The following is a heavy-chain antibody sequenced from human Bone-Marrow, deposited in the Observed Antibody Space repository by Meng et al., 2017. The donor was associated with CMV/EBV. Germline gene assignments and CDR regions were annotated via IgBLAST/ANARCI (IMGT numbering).Heavy chain of an antibody. CDR2: IIYMFGTV. CDR1: GGTFSSYA. Sequence: SVKVSCKASGGTFSSYAISWVRQAPGQGLEWMGGIIYMFGTVNYEQKFQGRVTITTDESTTTAYMELSSLRSEDTAVYYCASSLYVVSPRHYYYYYVMDVWGQGTTVTVSS. J-gene: IGHJ6*02. CDR3: ASSLYVVSPRHYYYYYVMDV. V-gene: IGHV1-69*05. D-gene: IGHD3-16*01.